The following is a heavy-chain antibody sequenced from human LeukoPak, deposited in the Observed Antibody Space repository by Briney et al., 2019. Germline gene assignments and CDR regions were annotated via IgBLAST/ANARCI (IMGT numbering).Heavy chain of an antibody. D-gene: IGHD2-2*02. CDR3: ARGLVVVPAAIRTYYYYYMDV. Sequence: GGSLRLSCAASGFTFSGSAMHWVRQASGKGLEWVGRIRSKANSYATAYAASVKGRFTISRDDSKNTAYLQMNSLKTEDTAVYYCARGLVVVPAAIRTYYYYYMDVWGKGTTVTVSS. V-gene: IGHV3-73*01. CDR1: GFTFSGSA. CDR2: IRSKANSYAT. J-gene: IGHJ6*03.